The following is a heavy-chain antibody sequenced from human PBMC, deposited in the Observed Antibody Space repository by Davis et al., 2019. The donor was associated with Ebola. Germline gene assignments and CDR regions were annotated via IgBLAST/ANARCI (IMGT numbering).Heavy chain of an antibody. J-gene: IGHJ6*03. CDR1: GFTFSDYY. CDR2: ISSSGSSI. CDR3: VRDYGRGWSSFYYYMDV. Sequence: GESLKISCAASGFTFSDYYMNWIRQAPGKGLECISYISSSGSSIYYADSVKGRFTISRDNATNSLYLQMNGLRAEDTAVYYCVRDYGRGWSSFYYYMDVWGKGTTVTVSS. V-gene: IGHV3-11*04. D-gene: IGHD3-10*01.